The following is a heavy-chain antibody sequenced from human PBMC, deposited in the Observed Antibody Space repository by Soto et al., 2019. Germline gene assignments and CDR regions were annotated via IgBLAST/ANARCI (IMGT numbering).Heavy chain of an antibody. CDR1: GYTFTSYG. V-gene: IGHV1-18*01. J-gene: IGHJ5*02. Sequence: ASVKVSCKASGYTFTSYGISWVRQALGQGLEWMGWISAYNGNTNYAQKLQGRVTMTTDTSTSTAYMELRSLRSDDTAVYYCARELAVAEEGNNWFDPWGQGTLVTVSS. CDR2: ISAYNGNT. D-gene: IGHD6-19*01. CDR3: ARELAVAEEGNNWFDP.